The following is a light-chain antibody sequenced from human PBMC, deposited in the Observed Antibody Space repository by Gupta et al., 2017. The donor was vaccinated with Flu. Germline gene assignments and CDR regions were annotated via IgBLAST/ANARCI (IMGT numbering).Light chain of an antibody. J-gene: IGKJ4*01. CDR2: DAS. CDR1: QDISNY. CDR3: QQYDNLLLT. V-gene: IGKV1-33*01. Sequence: DIQMTQSPSSLSASVGDRVTITCQASQDISNYLNWYQQKPGKAPKLLIYDASNLETGVPSRFSGSGSGTDFTVTIRSLQPEDMATYYCQQYDNLLLTFGGGTKVEMK.